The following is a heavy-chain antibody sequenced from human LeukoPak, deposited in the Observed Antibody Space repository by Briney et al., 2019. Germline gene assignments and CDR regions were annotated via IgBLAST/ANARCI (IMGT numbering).Heavy chain of an antibody. V-gene: IGHV1-2*02. D-gene: IGHD3-10*01. Sequence: ASVKVSCKASGYTFIHNYIHWVRQAPGQGLEWMGWINPNSGGTNYAQKFQGRVTMTRDTSISTAYMELSRLRSDDTAVYYCARPRYYYGSGSYSPAFDIWGQGTMVTVSS. CDR2: INPNSGGT. CDR3: ARPRYYYGSGSYSPAFDI. J-gene: IGHJ3*02. CDR1: GYTFIHNY.